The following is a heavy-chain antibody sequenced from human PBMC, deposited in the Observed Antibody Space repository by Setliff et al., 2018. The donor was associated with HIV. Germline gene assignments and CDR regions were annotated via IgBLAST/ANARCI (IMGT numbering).Heavy chain of an antibody. V-gene: IGHV4-39*01. D-gene: IGHD2-21*02. J-gene: IGHJ3*02. Sequence: SETLSLTCTVSGDSITGSHYYWGWIRQPPGKGLEWIASIHYSGSTYDSPSVRSRVAIFVDTSKHQFSLRLNSVTATDAAMYYCSRSGIGYGGDSNTFDIWGQGTLVTVSS. CDR2: IHYSGST. CDR1: GDSITGSHYY. CDR3: SRSGIGYGGDSNTFDI.